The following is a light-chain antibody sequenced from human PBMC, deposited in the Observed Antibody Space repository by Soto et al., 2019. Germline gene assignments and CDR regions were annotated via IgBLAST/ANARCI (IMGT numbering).Light chain of an antibody. CDR2: DAS. Sequence: DIQMTQSPSTLSASVGDRVTITCRASQSISSWLAWYQQQPGKAPKLLIYDASSLESGVPSRFSGSGSGTEFILTISSLQPEDFATYYCQHYKIYSPCTFGPGNTVDIK. CDR1: QSISSW. CDR3: QHYKIYSPCT. V-gene: IGKV1-5*01. J-gene: IGKJ3*01.